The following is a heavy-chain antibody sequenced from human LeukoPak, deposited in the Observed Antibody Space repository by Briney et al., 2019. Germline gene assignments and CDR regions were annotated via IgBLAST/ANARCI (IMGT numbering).Heavy chain of an antibody. Sequence: SETLSLTCTVSGGSISSSSYYWSWIRQPPGKGLEWIGYIYYSGSTNYNPSLKSRVTISVDTSKNQFSLKLSSVTAADTAVYYCARSGSYREFDYWGQGTLVTVSS. CDR1: GGSISSSSYY. V-gene: IGHV4-61*05. D-gene: IGHD1-26*01. CDR2: IYYSGST. CDR3: ARSGSYREFDY. J-gene: IGHJ4*02.